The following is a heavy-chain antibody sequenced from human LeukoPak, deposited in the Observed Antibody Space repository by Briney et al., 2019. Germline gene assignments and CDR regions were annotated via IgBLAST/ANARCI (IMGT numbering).Heavy chain of an antibody. V-gene: IGHV3-23*01. CDR1: GFTFSNYA. D-gene: IGHD4-17*01. CDR2: INDRGSTT. CDR3: AKGNYGEKIDY. Sequence: PGGSLRLSCAASGFTFSNYAVTWVRQAPGKGLEWVSGINDRGSTTYYADAVKGRFTISRDNSKNTLYLQLNSLRAEDTAIYYCAKGNYGEKIDYWGPGTLVTVSS. J-gene: IGHJ4*02.